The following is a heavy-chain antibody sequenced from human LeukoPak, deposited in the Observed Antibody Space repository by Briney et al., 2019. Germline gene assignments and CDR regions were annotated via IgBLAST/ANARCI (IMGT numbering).Heavy chain of an antibody. CDR2: IYYSGST. V-gene: IGHV4-39*01. J-gene: IGHJ5*02. Sequence: PSETLSLTCTVSGGSISSSSYYWGWIRQPPGKGLEWIGSIYYSGSTYYNPSLKSRVTISVDTSKNQFSLKLSSVTAADTAVYYFARTYCSSTSCYENWFDPWGQGTLVTVSS. CDR1: GGSISSSSYY. CDR3: ARTYCSSTSCYENWFDP. D-gene: IGHD2-2*01.